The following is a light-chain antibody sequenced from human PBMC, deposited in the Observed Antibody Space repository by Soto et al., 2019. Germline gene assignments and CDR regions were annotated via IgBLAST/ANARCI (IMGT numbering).Light chain of an antibody. CDR3: TSYTGNNINTVV. J-gene: IGLJ2*01. Sequence: QSALTQPASVSGSPGQSITISCTGTSGDVGFYNYVSWYQQHPGKAPKLMIFEVINRPSGVSNRFSGSKSGNTASLTISGLQAEDEADYYCTSYTGNNINTVVFGGGTQLTVL. CDR1: SGDVGFYNY. CDR2: EVI. V-gene: IGLV2-14*01.